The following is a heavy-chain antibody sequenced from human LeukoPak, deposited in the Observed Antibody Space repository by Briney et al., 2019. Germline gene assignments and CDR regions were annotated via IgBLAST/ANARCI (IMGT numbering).Heavy chain of an antibody. V-gene: IGHV3-20*04. CDR1: GFTFDDYG. CDR2: IHWNGAST. Sequence: GGSLRLSCAASGFTFDDYGMSWVRQAPGKGLEWVSGIHWNGASTGYADSVKGRFTISRDNAKNSLYLQMNSLRAEDTALYYCARTIHSYSNSWYYFDYWGQGTLVTVSS. J-gene: IGHJ4*02. D-gene: IGHD6-13*01. CDR3: ARTIHSYSNSWYYFDY.